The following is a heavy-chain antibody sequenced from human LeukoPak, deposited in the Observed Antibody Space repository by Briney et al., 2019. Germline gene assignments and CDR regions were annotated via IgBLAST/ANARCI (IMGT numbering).Heavy chain of an antibody. J-gene: IGHJ4*02. CDR2: ISGSGGST. CDR3: AKYAGDGYYFDY. D-gene: IGHD2-2*01. CDR1: GSTFSSYA. Sequence: PGGSLRLSCAASGSTFSSYAMSWVRQAPGKELEWVSAISGSGGSTYYADSVKGRFTISRDNSKNTLYLQMNSLRAEDTAVYYCAKYAGDGYYFDYWGQGTLVTVSS. V-gene: IGHV3-23*01.